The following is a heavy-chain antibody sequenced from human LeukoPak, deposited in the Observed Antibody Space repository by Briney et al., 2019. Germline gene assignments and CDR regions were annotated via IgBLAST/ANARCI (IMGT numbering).Heavy chain of an antibody. Sequence: ASVKVSCKASGGTFSSYAISWVRQAPGQGLEWMGGIIPIFGTANYAQKFQGRVTITADESTSTAYMELSSLRSEDTAVYYCARSPFDYGDYSGIYYFDYWGQGTLVTVSS. CDR2: IIPIFGTA. CDR3: ARSPFDYGDYSGIYYFDY. J-gene: IGHJ4*02. D-gene: IGHD4-17*01. CDR1: GGTFSSYA. V-gene: IGHV1-69*13.